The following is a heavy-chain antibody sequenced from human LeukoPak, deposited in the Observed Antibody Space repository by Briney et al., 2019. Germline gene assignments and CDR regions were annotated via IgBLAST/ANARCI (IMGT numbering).Heavy chain of an antibody. CDR3: ARVSRYAWAERYYFDY. CDR1: GFTFDDYG. V-gene: IGHV3-20*04. Sequence: GGSLRLSCAASGFTFDDYGLSWVRQAPGKGLEWVSGINCNGGSTGYADSVKVRFTISRDNAKNSLDLQMNSLRAEDTALYYCARVSRYAWAERYYFDYWGQGTLVTVSS. J-gene: IGHJ4*02. D-gene: IGHD3-16*01. CDR2: INCNGGST.